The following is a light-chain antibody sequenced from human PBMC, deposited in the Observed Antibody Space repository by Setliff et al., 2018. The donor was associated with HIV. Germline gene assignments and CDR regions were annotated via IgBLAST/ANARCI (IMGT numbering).Light chain of an antibody. CDR2: DVS. J-gene: IGLJ1*01. Sequence: LTQPASVSGSPGQSITTACTGTSSDIGRYNLVSWYQQHPGKAPKLMIYDVSKRPSGVPDRFSGSKSGNTASLTISGLQAEDEADYYCCSYAGSYTFYVFGTGTKV. V-gene: IGLV2-11*01. CDR3: CSYAGSYTFYV. CDR1: SSDIGRYNL.